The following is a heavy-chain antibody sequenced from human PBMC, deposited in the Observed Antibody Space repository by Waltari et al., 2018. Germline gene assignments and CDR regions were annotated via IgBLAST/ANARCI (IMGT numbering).Heavy chain of an antibody. CDR3: ASQERDGYNDPYYCDY. V-gene: IGHV4-39*01. CDR1: GGSISSSSYY. Sequence: QLQLQESGPGLVKPSETLSLTCTVSGGSISSSSYYWGWIRQPPGKGREWMCSICYRWIPSYNPSCTVRVTISVDTSKNQFSLKLSAVTAADTAVYYCASQERDGYNDPYYCDYWGQGTLVTVSS. D-gene: IGHD5-12*01. CDR2: ICYRWIP. J-gene: IGHJ4*02.